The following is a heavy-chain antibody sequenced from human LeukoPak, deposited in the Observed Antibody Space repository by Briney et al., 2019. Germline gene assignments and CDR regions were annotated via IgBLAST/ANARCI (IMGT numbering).Heavy chain of an antibody. V-gene: IGHV3-48*01. CDR3: ARGMVTKDYYFDY. J-gene: IGHJ4*02. CDR2: ISSSSSTI. CDR1: GFTFNSYS. Sequence: PGGSLRLSCAASGFTFNSYSMNWVRQAPRKGLEWVSYISSSSSTIYYADSVKGRFTISRDNAKNTLYLQMNSLRAEDTAVYYCARGMVTKDYYFDYWGQGTLVTVSS. D-gene: IGHD5-18*01.